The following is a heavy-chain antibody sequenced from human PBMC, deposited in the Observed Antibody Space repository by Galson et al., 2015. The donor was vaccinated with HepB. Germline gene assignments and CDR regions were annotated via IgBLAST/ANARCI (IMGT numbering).Heavy chain of an antibody. J-gene: IGHJ3*01. CDR1: GFTVSSNY. D-gene: IGHD3-3*01. V-gene: IGHV3-53*01. CDR3: ARDRAGYDFWSGYYT. CDR2: IYSGGST. Sequence: SLRLSCAASGFTVSSNYMSWVRQAPGKGLEWVSVIYSGGSTYYADSVKGRFTISRDNSKNTLYLQMNSLRAEDTAVYYCARDRAGYDFWSGYYTWGQGTMVTVSS.